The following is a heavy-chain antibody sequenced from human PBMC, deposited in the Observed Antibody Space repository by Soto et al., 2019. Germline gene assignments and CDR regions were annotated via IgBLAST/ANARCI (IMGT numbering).Heavy chain of an antibody. Sequence: ASVKFSCKDSGYTFTSYDINWVRQATGQGLDCMGWMNPNSGNTGYAQKFQGRVTMTRNTSISTAYMELSSLRSEDTAVYYCARRWGRPGTRIPIIGVVIKFWFDPWGHGTLVTVSS. CDR2: MNPNSGNT. CDR3: ARRWGRPGTRIPIIGVVIKFWFDP. D-gene: IGHD3-3*01. CDR1: GYTFTSYD. V-gene: IGHV1-8*01. J-gene: IGHJ5*02.